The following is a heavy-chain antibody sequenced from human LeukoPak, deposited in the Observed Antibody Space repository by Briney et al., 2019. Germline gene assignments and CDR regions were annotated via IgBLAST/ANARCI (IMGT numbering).Heavy chain of an antibody. V-gene: IGHV3-11*01. D-gene: IGHD2-21*01. CDR3: ARDFVPYSLYFDY. Sequence: GGSLRLSCAASGFTFSDYYMSWIRQASGKGLEWVSYISSSGSTIYYADSVKGRFTISRDNAKNSLYLQMNSLRAEDTAVYYCARDFVPYSLYFDYWGQGTLVTVSS. J-gene: IGHJ4*02. CDR1: GFTFSDYY. CDR2: ISSSGSTI.